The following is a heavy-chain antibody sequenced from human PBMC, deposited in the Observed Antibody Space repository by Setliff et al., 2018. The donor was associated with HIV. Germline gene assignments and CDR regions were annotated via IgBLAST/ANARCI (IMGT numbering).Heavy chain of an antibody. V-gene: IGHV4-59*01. J-gene: IGHJ4*02. D-gene: IGHD3-10*01. CDR1: GGSISSSC. Sequence: SETLSLTCTVSGGSISSSCWTWTRQPPGKGLEWIGNIHYSGSTNYNPSLKSRVTISVDTSRSQFSLKLSSVTAADTAVYYCARGRDKYGPIDYWGQGTLVTVSS. CDR3: ARGRDKYGPIDY. CDR2: IHYSGST.